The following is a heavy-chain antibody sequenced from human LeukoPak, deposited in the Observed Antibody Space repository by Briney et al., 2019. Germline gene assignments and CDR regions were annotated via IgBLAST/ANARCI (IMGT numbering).Heavy chain of an antibody. CDR2: ISYDGSNK. CDR1: GFTFSSYA. Sequence: GGSLRLSCAASGFTFSSYAMSWVRQAPGKGLEWVAVISYDGSNKYYADSVKGRFTISRDNSKNTLYLQMNSLRAEDTAVYYCARELGGYDAYWGQGTLVTVSS. CDR3: ARELGGYDAY. D-gene: IGHD5-12*01. V-gene: IGHV3-30-3*01. J-gene: IGHJ4*02.